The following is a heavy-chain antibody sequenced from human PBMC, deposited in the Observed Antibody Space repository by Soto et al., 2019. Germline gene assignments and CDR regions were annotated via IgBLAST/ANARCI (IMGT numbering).Heavy chain of an antibody. CDR1: GSSIMSTHY. V-gene: IGHV4-38-2*02. CDR3: ARDDYQINNWFDP. Sequence: PSETLSLTCTVSGSSIMSTHYWGWIRQPPGKGLEWIGIIYYSGTTYYHPSLRSRGTLSVGTSKNQFSLNLNSVTVADTAVYFCARDDYQINNWFDPWGQGTLVTVSS. CDR2: IYYSGTT. J-gene: IGHJ5*02. D-gene: IGHD5-12*01.